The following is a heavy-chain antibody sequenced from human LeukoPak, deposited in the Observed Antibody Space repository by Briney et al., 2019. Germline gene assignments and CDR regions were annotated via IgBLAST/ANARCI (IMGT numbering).Heavy chain of an antibody. V-gene: IGHV3-23*01. CDR3: AKGAMVRGVLDY. Sequence: GGSLRLSCAASGFTFSSYAMNWVRQAPGKGLEWVSTISNSGESTYYADSVKGRFTISRDNSENTLFLQMNSLRAEDTAVYYCAKGAMVRGVLDYWGQGTLVTVSS. J-gene: IGHJ4*02. D-gene: IGHD3-10*01. CDR2: ISNSGEST. CDR1: GFTFSSYA.